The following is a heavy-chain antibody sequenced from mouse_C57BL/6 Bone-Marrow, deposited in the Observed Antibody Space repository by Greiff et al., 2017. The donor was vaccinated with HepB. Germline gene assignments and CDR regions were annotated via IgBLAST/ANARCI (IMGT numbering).Heavy chain of an antibody. CDR2: IDPETGGT. J-gene: IGHJ3*01. CDR3: TIDGSSLRFAY. D-gene: IGHD1-1*01. V-gene: IGHV1-15*01. CDR1: GYTFTDYD. Sequence: LVESGAELVRPGASVTLSCKASGYTFTDYDMHWVKQTPVHGLEWIGAIDPETGGTAYNQKFKGKAILTADKSSSTAYMELRSLTSEDSAVSYCTIDGSSLRFAYWGQGTLVTVSA.